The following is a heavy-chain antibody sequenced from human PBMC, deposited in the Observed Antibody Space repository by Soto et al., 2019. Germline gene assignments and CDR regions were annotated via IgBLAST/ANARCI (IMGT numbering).Heavy chain of an antibody. D-gene: IGHD6-6*01. CDR2: INHSGST. Sequence: SETLSLTCAVYGGSFSGYYWSWIRQPPGKGLEWIGEINHSGSTNYNPSLKSRVTISVDTSKNQFSLKLSSVTAADTAVYYCARSDEGIAARREVYNYWGQGTLVTVSS. CDR3: ARSDEGIAARREVYNY. V-gene: IGHV4-34*01. CDR1: GGSFSGYY. J-gene: IGHJ4*02.